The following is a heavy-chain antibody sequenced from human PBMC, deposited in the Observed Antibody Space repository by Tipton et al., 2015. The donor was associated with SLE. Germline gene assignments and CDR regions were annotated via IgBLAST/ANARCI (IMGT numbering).Heavy chain of an antibody. CDR3: TRGGRGDGANPFDP. CDR2: VFRGGST. J-gene: IGHJ5*02. Sequence: TLSLTCSVYGDSLSGQYWSWIRQPPGKGLEWIGEVFRGGSTNYSPSLESRVTITVDMSKNQFSLKLTSVTVADTAVYYCTRGGRGDGANPFDPWGQGTLVTVSS. CDR1: GDSLSGQY. D-gene: IGHD4/OR15-4a*01. V-gene: IGHV4-34*01.